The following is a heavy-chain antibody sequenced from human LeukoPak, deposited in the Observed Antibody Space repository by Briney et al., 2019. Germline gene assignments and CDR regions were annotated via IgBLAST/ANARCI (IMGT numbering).Heavy chain of an antibody. CDR2: ISRNSRHV. D-gene: IGHD1-26*01. V-gene: IGHV3-21*01. CDR1: GFTFSDYS. CDR3: VRDFMGMGGTTVYLHY. Sequence: GGSLRLSCAASGFTFSDYSMNWVRQAPGKGLEWVSSISRNSRHVYYGGSVWGRFTISRDDARNSLFLEMNSLRAEDMAVYYCVRDFMGMGGTTVYLHYWGQGTLVTVSS. J-gene: IGHJ1*01.